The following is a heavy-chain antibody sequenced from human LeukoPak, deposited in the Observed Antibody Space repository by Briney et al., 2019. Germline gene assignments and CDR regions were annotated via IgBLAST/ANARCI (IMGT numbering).Heavy chain of an antibody. CDR3: AHSRVVGAYGWDQGVFDS. J-gene: IGHJ4*02. CDR1: GFSLSTSGVG. D-gene: IGHD2-15*01. Sequence: KESGPTLVKPTQTLTLTCTFSGFSLSTSGVGVAWIRQPPGKALEWLTFIYWDDDKRYSPSLRSRLSVTKDTSKNQVVLTMTNMDPVDTATYYCAHSRVVGAYGWDQGVFDSWGQGTLVTVSS. CDR2: IYWDDDK. V-gene: IGHV2-5*02.